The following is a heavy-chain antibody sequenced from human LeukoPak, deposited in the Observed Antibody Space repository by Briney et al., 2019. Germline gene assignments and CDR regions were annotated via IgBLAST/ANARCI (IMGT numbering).Heavy chain of an antibody. J-gene: IGHJ4*02. Sequence: SETLSLTCSVSGDSINSNYWSWMRQPPGKGQEWIGYIYYGGSTNYNPSLKSRVSMSVDTSKNQFSLNLSSVTAADTAVYHCARLLRGCPGGRCRAHFDYWGQGTQVTVSS. CDR1: GDSINSNY. D-gene: IGHD2-15*01. V-gene: IGHV4-59*01. CDR3: ARLLRGCPGGRCRAHFDY. CDR2: IYYGGST.